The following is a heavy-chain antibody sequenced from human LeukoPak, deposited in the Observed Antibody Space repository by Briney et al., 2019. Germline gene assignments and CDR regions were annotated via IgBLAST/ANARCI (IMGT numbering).Heavy chain of an antibody. CDR3: ARDHTTYYDFWSGPKRGNWFDP. CDR1: GYTFTSYG. V-gene: IGHV1-18*01. CDR2: ISAYYGNT. Sequence: ASVKVSCKASGYTFTSYGISWVRQAPGQGLEWMGWISAYYGNTNYAQKLQGRVTMTTDTSTSTAYMELRSLRSDDTAVYYCARDHTTYYDFWSGPKRGNWFDPWGQGTLVTVSS. D-gene: IGHD3-3*01. J-gene: IGHJ5*02.